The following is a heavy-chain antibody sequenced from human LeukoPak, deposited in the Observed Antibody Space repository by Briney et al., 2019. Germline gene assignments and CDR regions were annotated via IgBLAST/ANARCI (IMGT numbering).Heavy chain of an antibody. J-gene: IGHJ4*02. V-gene: IGHV3-74*01. CDR3: ARGATVVAGTLLHY. Sequence: GGSLRLSCAASGFTFSSYWMHWVRQAPGKGLVWVSRINSDGSSTSYADSVKGRFTISRDNAKNTLYLQMNSLRAEDTAVYYCARGATVVAGTLLHYWGQGTLVTVSS. D-gene: IGHD6-19*01. CDR2: INSDGSST. CDR1: GFTFSSYW.